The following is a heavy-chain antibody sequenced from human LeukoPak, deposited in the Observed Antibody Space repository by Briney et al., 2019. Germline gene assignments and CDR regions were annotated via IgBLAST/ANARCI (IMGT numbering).Heavy chain of an antibody. D-gene: IGHD2-15*01. V-gene: IGHV3-64*04. CDR3: AKILGYCSGGSCFSGGHY. Sequence: GGSLRLSCSASGFTSSSYAMHWVRQAPGKGLEYVSAISSNGGSTYYADSVKGRFTISRDNSKNTLYLQMNSLRAEDTAVYYCAKILGYCSGGSCFSGGHYWGQGTLVTVSS. CDR2: ISSNGGST. CDR1: GFTSSSYA. J-gene: IGHJ4*02.